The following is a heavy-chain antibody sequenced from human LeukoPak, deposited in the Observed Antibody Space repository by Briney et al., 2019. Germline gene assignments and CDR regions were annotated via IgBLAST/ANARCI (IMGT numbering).Heavy chain of an antibody. J-gene: IGHJ4*02. V-gene: IGHV4-34*01. CDR1: GGSFSGYY. CDR3: ATSSRGSYRTH. CDR2: INHSGST. Sequence: PSETLSLTCAVYGGSFSGYYWSWIRQPPGKGLEWIGEINHSGSTNYNPSLKSRVTISVDTSKNQFSLKLSSVTAADTAVYYCATSSRGSYRTHWRQGTLVTVSS. D-gene: IGHD1-26*01.